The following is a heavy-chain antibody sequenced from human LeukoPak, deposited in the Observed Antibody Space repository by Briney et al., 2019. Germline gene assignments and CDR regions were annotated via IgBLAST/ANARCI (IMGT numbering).Heavy chain of an antibody. D-gene: IGHD6-25*01. CDR3: AKGGNGYQDYFDY. CDR1: GFTFSSYA. Sequence: GGSLRLSCAASGFTFSSYAMSWVRQAPGKGLEWVAVISFDGNKKVYADSVKGRFTISRDDPKNTVYLQMNSLRAEDMALYYCAKGGNGYQDYFDYWGQGTLVTVSS. CDR2: ISFDGNKK. J-gene: IGHJ4*02. V-gene: IGHV3-30-3*01.